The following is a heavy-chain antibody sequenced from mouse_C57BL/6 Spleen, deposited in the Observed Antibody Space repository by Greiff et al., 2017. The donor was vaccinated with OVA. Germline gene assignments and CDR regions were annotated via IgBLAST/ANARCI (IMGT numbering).Heavy chain of an antibody. CDR3: ARLVITTVVATRGFDY. D-gene: IGHD1-1*01. J-gene: IGHJ2*01. CDR1: GYTFTDYY. Sequence: EVQLQQSGPELVKPGASVKISCKASGYTFTDYYMNWVKQSHGKSLEWIGDINPNNGGTSYNQKFKGKATLTVDKSSSTAYMELRSLTSEDSAVYYGARLVITTVVATRGFDYWGQGTTLTVSS. CDR2: INPNNGGT. V-gene: IGHV1-26*01.